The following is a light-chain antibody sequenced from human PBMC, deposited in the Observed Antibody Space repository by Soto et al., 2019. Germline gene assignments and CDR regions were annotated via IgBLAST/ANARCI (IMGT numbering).Light chain of an antibody. CDR1: QSDLYSSNNKNY. J-gene: IGKJ4*01. V-gene: IGKV4-1*01. CDR2: WAS. CDR3: QQYYSTPLT. Sequence: DIVMTQSPESLAVSLGERATINCKSSQSDLYSSNNKNYLAWYQQKPGQPPKLLIYWASTRESGVPDRFSGSGSGTDFTLTISSLQAEDVAVYYCQQYYSTPLTFGGGTKVEIK.